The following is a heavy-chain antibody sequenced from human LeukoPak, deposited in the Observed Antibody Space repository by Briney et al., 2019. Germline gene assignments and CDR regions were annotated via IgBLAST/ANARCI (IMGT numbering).Heavy chain of an antibody. J-gene: IGHJ4*02. CDR2: IEQDGSEK. V-gene: IGHV3-7*04. Sequence: GGSLRLSCAASGFTFSSYWMSWVRQAPGKGLEWVANIEQDGSEKYYVDSVKGRFTISRDNAKNSLYLQMNSLRAEDTAVYYCARGGDNSWYVPYYFDYLGQGTLVTVSS. CDR1: GFTFSSYW. D-gene: IGHD6-13*01. CDR3: ARGGDNSWYVPYYFDY.